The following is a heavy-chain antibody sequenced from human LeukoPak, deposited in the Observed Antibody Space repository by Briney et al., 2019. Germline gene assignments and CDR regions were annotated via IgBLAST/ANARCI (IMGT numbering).Heavy chain of an antibody. Sequence: ASVKVSCKASGYTFTSYGISWVRQAPGQGLEWMGWISAYNGNTNYAQKLQGRVTMTTDTSTSTAYTELRSLRSDDTAVYYCARASVAVAGTGEAFDIWGQGTMVTVSS. CDR1: GYTFTSYG. D-gene: IGHD6-19*01. CDR2: ISAYNGNT. V-gene: IGHV1-18*01. CDR3: ARASVAVAGTGEAFDI. J-gene: IGHJ3*02.